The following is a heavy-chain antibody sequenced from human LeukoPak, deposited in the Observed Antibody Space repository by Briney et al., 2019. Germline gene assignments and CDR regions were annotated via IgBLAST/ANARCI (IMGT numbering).Heavy chain of an antibody. CDR3: VRGSYGAYDY. Sequence: GGSLRLSCAASGFTFSSYSMNWVRQAPGKGLEWVSYISSSSSTIYYADSMEGRFTISRDNAKNSLFLQMNSLRAEDTAVYYCVRGSYGAYDYWGQGSLVTVSS. D-gene: IGHD4-17*01. J-gene: IGHJ4*02. V-gene: IGHV3-48*04. CDR1: GFTFSSYS. CDR2: ISSSSSTI.